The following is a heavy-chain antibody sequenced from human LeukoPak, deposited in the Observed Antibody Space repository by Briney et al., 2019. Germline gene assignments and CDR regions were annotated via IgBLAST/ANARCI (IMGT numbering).Heavy chain of an antibody. J-gene: IGHJ4*02. Sequence: AASVKVSCKASGYTFTRYDINWVRQATGQALEWMGWMNPNSGNTGYAQKFQGRVTITRDTSISTAYMELSSLRSEDTAVYYCARGGPYSSSWFDYWGQGTLVTVSS. V-gene: IGHV1-8*03. CDR2: MNPNSGNT. D-gene: IGHD6-13*01. CDR3: ARGGPYSSSWFDY. CDR1: GYTFTRYD.